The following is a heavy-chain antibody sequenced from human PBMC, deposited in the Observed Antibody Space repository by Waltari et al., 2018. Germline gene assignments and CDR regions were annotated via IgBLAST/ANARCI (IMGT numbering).Heavy chain of an antibody. V-gene: IGHV1-18*01. CDR1: GYTFTNYG. Sequence: QDQLVQSGGEVKKPGASVKVSCKASGYTFTNYGTSWVRQAPGQGLEWMGWIGANSGNTNYAQNFQGRVTMTTDSSTNTVYMELRSLRSDDTAIYYCAKDQGHYFSYYMDVWGEGTTVIISS. CDR3: AKDQGHYFSYYMDV. J-gene: IGHJ6*03. CDR2: IGANSGNT.